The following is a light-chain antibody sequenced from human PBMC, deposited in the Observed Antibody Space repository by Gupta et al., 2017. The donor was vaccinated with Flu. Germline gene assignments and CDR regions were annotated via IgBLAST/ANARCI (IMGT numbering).Light chain of an antibody. Sequence: WYQQQPADPPQLLIYDESTKSSGVPSRFSGSGYGTDFTPPITSRQHEDFAVYYYQHKNSTPIPFGRGTKVEIK. V-gene: IGKV1-39*01. CDR2: DES. CDR3: QHKNSTPIP. J-gene: IGKJ1*01.